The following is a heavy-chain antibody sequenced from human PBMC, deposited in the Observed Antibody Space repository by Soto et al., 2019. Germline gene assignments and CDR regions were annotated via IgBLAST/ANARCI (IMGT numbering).Heavy chain of an antibody. CDR1: GFTFSNAW. CDR3: PSLRAVRSLVIFRGDPLGY. J-gene: IGHJ4*02. CDR2: IKSKTDGGTT. Sequence: PGGSLRLSCAASGFTFSNAWMNWVRQAPGKGLEWVGRIKSKTDGGTTDYAAPVKGRFTVSRGDSKNTLYLQMNSLKTEDTAAYSGPSLRAVRSLVIFRGDPLGYCGQGPLVAV. V-gene: IGHV3-15*07. D-gene: IGHD3-3*02.